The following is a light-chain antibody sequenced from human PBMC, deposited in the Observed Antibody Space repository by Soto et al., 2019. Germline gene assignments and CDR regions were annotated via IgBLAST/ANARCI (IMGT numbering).Light chain of an antibody. CDR2: LGS. J-gene: IGKJ5*01. Sequence: DIVMTQSPLSLPVTPGEPASISCRSSQSLLHSNGYKYLDWYLQKPGQSPQLLIYLGSNRASGVPDRFSGSGSCTDFTLKISRVEAEHVGVYYCMQALQTPITFDQGTRLEIK. CDR1: QSLLHSNGYKY. V-gene: IGKV2-28*01. CDR3: MQALQTPIT.